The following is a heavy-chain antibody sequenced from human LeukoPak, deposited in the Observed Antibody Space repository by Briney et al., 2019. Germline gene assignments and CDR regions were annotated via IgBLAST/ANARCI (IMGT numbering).Heavy chain of an antibody. V-gene: IGHV3-74*01. CDR3: ARDGYAFDI. J-gene: IGHJ3*02. CDR2: INTGGSST. CDR1: GFTFRSYR. Sequence: GGSLRLSCAASGFTFRSYRMHWVRQAPGKGLVWVSRINTGGSSTSYADFVKGRFTISRDNAKNTLYLQMSSLRAEDTAVYYCARDGYAFDIWGQGTMVTVSS.